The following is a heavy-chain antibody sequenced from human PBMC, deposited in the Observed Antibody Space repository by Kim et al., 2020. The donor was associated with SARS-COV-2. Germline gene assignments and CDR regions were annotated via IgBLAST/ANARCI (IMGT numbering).Heavy chain of an antibody. CDR3: ARSGRGYVRGLDY. J-gene: IGHJ4*02. CDR1: GGSFSGYY. Sequence: SETLSLTCAVYGGSFSGYYWSWIRQPPGKGLEWIGEIKHSGSTNYNPSLKSRVTISVDTSKNQFSLKLSSGTAADTAVYYCARSGRGYVRGLDYWGQGTLVTVSS. D-gene: IGHD3-10*01. CDR2: IKHSGST. V-gene: IGHV4-34*01.